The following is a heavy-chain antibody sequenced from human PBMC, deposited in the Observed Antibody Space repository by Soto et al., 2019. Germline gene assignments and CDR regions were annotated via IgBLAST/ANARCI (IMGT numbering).Heavy chain of an antibody. Sequence: ASVKVSCKASGYTFTSYYMHWVRQAPGQGLEWMGIINPSGGSTSYAQKFQGRVTMTRDTSTSTVYMELSSLRSDDTAVYYCARGSSNVYYDFWSGYDKNAFDIWGQGTMVTVSS. D-gene: IGHD3-3*01. J-gene: IGHJ3*02. CDR1: GYTFTSYY. CDR2: INPSGGST. V-gene: IGHV1-46*01. CDR3: ARGSSNVYYDFWSGYDKNAFDI.